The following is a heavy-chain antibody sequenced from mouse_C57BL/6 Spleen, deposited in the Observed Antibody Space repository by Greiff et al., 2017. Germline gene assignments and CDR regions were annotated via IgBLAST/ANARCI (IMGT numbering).Heavy chain of an antibody. J-gene: IGHJ2*01. CDR2: IDPEDGET. V-gene: IGHV14-2*01. Sequence: EVQVVESGAELVKPGASVKLSCTASGFNIKDYSMHWVKQRTEQGLEWIGRIDPEDGETKYAPKFQGKATITADTSSNTAYLQLSSLTSEDTAVYYCAITTVVAPDYWGQGTTLTVSS. CDR1: GFNIKDYS. D-gene: IGHD1-1*01. CDR3: AITTVVAPDY.